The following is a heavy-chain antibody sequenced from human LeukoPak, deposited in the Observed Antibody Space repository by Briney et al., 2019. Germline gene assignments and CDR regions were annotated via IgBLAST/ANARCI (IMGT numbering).Heavy chain of an antibody. CDR1: GFTFTTYW. CDR3: TGSRTSIWFDP. D-gene: IGHD2-15*01. V-gene: IGHV3-74*03. CDR2: VNSDATST. J-gene: IGHJ5*02. Sequence: GGCPRLSCATSGFTFTTYWMHWVRQAPGKGLVWVSRVNSDATSTTSAASVKGRFTISRDNAKNPLYLQMNSLRADDTAVYYCTGSRTSIWFDPWGQPTMV.